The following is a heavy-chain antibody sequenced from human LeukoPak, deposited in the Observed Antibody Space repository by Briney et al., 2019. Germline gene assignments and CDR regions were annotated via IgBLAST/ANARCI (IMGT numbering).Heavy chain of an antibody. Sequence: SETLSLTCTVSGGSISSYYWSWIRQPAGKGLEWIGRIYTSGSTNYNPSLKRRVTISVDTSKNQFSLKLSSVTAADTAVYYCASGSWEDYYYYMDVWGKGTTVTISS. J-gene: IGHJ6*03. CDR1: GGSISSYY. V-gene: IGHV4-4*07. D-gene: IGHD2-15*01. CDR2: IYTSGST. CDR3: ASGSWEDYYYYMDV.